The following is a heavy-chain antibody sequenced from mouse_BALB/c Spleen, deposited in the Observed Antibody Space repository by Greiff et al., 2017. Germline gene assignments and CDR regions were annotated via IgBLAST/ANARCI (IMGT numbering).Heavy chain of an antibody. CDR3: ASGGYFDD. J-gene: IGHJ2*01. CDR2: ISDGGSYT. V-gene: IGHV5-4*02. CDR1: GFSFSDYY. Sequence: EVKLVESGGGLVKPGGSLKLSCAASGFSFSDYYMYWVRQTPEKRLEWVATISDGGSYTYYPDSVKGRFTISRDNAKNNLYLQMSSLKSEDTAMYYCASGGYFDDWGQGTTLTVSS.